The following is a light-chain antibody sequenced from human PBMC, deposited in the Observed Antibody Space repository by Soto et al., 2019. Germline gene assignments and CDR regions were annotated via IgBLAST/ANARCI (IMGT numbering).Light chain of an antibody. CDR3: KQYDNLPPFT. J-gene: IGKJ3*01. CDR1: QDISNF. V-gene: IGKV1-33*01. CDR2: DAS. Sequence: DIQMTQSPSSLSASVGDRVTITCQASQDISNFLNWYQQKPGTAPKLLIYDASNLEKGVPSRFRGSGSGTDFTFTISSLQPEDIATYYCKQYDNLPPFTFGPGTKVDI.